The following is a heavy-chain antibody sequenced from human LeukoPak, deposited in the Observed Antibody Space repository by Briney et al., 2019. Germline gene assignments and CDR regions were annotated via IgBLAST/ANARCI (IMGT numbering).Heavy chain of an antibody. D-gene: IGHD5-24*01. Sequence: ASVKVSCTASGYTFTSYYMHWVRQAPGQGLEWMGIINPSGGSTSYAQKFQGRVTMTRDTSTSTVYMELSSLRSEDTAVYYCARVSGRDGYNSRATWYYFDYWGQGTLVTVSS. CDR1: GYTFTSYY. CDR3: ARVSGRDGYNSRATWYYFDY. CDR2: INPSGGST. J-gene: IGHJ4*02. V-gene: IGHV1-46*01.